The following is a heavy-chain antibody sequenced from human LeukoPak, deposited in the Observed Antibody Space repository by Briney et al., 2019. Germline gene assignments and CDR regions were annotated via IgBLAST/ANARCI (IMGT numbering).Heavy chain of an antibody. J-gene: IGHJ4*02. CDR1: GFTFRSYA. CDR3: AKRRYCTSTSCHDFDY. V-gene: IGHV3-23*01. Sequence: GGSLRLSCAASGFTFRSYAMNWVRQAPGEGLEWVSAISADGDSAYYADSVKGRFTISRDNSKNTLYLQMNSLRPGDTAVYYCAKRRYCTSTSCHDFDYWGQGTLVTVSS. D-gene: IGHD2-2*01. CDR2: ISADGDSA.